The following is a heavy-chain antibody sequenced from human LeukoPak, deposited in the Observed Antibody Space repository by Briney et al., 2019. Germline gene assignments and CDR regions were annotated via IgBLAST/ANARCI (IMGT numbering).Heavy chain of an antibody. CDR2: ISGSGGNT. V-gene: IGHV3-23*01. CDR1: GFTFSNYP. CDR3: AKGMTTITNWFDP. J-gene: IGHJ5*02. Sequence: PGGSLRLSCAASGFTFSNYPMNWVRQALGKGLEWVSTISGSGGNTYYADSVKGRFTISRDSSKNTLYLQMNSLRAEDTAVYSCAKGMTTITNWFDPWGQGTLVTVSS. D-gene: IGHD4-11*01.